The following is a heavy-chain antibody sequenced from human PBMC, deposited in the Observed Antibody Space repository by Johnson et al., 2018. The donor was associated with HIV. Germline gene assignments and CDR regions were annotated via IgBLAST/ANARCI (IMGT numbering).Heavy chain of an antibody. Sequence: VQLVESGGGVVQPGRSLRLSCAASGFTFDDYAMHWVRQAPGKGLEWVSGISWNSGSIGYADSVKGRFTISRDNAKNSLYLKMNSLRAEDPALYYCAKAHHRYYYDSSVGAFDIWGQGTMVTVSS. CDR2: ISWNSGSI. CDR1: GFTFDDYA. V-gene: IGHV3-9*01. CDR3: AKAHHRYYYDSSVGAFDI. D-gene: IGHD3-22*01. J-gene: IGHJ3*02.